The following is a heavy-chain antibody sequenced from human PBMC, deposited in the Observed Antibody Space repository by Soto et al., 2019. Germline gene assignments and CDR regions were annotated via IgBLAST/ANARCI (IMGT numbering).Heavy chain of an antibody. CDR3: ASGQQWLVPTNDAFDI. CDR2: IIPIFGTA. CDR1: GGTFSSYA. J-gene: IGHJ3*02. D-gene: IGHD6-19*01. V-gene: IGHV1-69*13. Sequence: GASVKVSCKASGGTFSSYAISWVRQAPGQGLEWMGGIIPIFGTANYAQKFQGRVTITADESTSTAYMELSSLRSEDTAVYYCASGQQWLVPTNDAFDIWGQGTMVTVSS.